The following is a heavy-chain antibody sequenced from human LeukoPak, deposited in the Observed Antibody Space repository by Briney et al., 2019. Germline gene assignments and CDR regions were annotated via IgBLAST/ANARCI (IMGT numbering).Heavy chain of an antibody. J-gene: IGHJ4*02. Sequence: SETLSLTCTVSGGSISSHYWSWIRQPPGKGLEWIGYIYYSGSTNYNPSLKSRVTISVDTSKNQFSLKLSSVTAADTAVYYCARGMTEGDGYNSFDYWGQGTLVTVSS. CDR1: GGSISSHY. D-gene: IGHD5-24*01. V-gene: IGHV4-59*11. CDR3: ARGMTEGDGYNSFDY. CDR2: IYYSGST.